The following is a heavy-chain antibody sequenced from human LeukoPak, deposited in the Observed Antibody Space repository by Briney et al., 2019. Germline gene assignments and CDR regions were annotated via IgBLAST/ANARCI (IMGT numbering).Heavy chain of an antibody. Sequence: SETLSLTCTVSGGSINNYYWSWIRQTAGKELEWIGRIYSSGSTKYYPSLKSRVTMSVDTSKNQFSLKLTSVTAADTAVYYCARLDMNSSWSYFDSWGQGTLVTVSS. CDR2: IYSSGST. V-gene: IGHV4-4*07. J-gene: IGHJ4*02. CDR1: GGSINNYY. D-gene: IGHD6-13*01. CDR3: ARLDMNSSWSYFDS.